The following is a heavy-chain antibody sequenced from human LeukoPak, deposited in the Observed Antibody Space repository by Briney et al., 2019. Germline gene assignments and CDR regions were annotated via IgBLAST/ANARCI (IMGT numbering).Heavy chain of an antibody. CDR2: ISSNSKYI. V-gene: IGHV3-21*04. J-gene: IGHJ6*03. CDR1: GFTFSNYS. D-gene: IGHD4-11*01. Sequence: GGSLRLSCAASGFTFSNYSMNWVRQAPGKGLEWVSSISSNSKYIYYADSVKGRFTISRDNAKNSLYLQMNSLRAEDTALYYCARVWATNTVTFYYYYYMDVWGKGTTVTVSS. CDR3: ARVWATNTVTFYYYYYMDV.